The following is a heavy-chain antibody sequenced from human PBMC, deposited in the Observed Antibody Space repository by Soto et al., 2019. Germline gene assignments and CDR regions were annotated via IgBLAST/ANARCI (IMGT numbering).Heavy chain of an antibody. CDR1: GFTFSSYA. J-gene: IGHJ4*02. D-gene: IGHD3-3*01. CDR2: ISGSGGST. V-gene: IGHV3-23*01. Sequence: GGSLRLSCAASGFTFSSYAMSWVRQAPGKGLEWVSAISGSGGSTYYADSVKGRFTISRDNSKNTLYLQMNSLRAEDTAVYYCAKVDYDFWSGYTDYWGQGTLVTVSS. CDR3: AKVDYDFWSGYTDY.